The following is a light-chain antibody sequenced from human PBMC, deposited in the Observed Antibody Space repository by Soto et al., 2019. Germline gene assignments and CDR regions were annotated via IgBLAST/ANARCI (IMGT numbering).Light chain of an antibody. Sequence: QSALTQPASVSGSPGQSITISCTGTRSDVGGYNYVSWYQQHPGKAPKLMIYDVSNRPSGVSNRFSGSKAGNTASLTISGLHAEDEADYSCRSYTSSSTPYVFVTGTKLTV. CDR3: RSYTSSSTPYV. V-gene: IGLV2-14*01. J-gene: IGLJ1*01. CDR1: RSDVGGYNY. CDR2: DVS.